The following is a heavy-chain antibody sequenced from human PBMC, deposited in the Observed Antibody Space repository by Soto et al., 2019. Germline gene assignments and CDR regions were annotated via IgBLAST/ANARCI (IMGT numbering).Heavy chain of an antibody. D-gene: IGHD3-22*01. CDR2: IYYSGST. CDR3: ASLITMIVVVHFDY. Sequence: PSCSLSLTCTVSGGCISIRRDDGALIRKPPGKGLEWIGSIYYSGSTYYNPSLKSRVTISVDTSKNQFSLKLSSVTAADTAVYYCASLITMIVVVHFDYCGQPTLLTVPS. V-gene: IGHV4-39*01. J-gene: IGHJ4*02. CDR1: GGCISIRRDD.